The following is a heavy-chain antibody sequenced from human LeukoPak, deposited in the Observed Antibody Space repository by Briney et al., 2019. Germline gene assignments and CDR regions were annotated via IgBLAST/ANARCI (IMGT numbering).Heavy chain of an antibody. J-gene: IGHJ4*02. CDR2: IDPSTDST. CDR1: GYTFTSYY. Sequence: PSVKVCCKASGYTFTSYYMHWVRQAPGQGLEWRGIIDPSTDSTSHAQQFQGRVTMTRDTSTSTVYMALSSLRSEDTAVYYCARDNYEYSSSSSLWTFDYWGQGTLVTVSS. V-gene: IGHV1-46*01. CDR3: ARDNYEYSSSSSLWTFDY. D-gene: IGHD6-6*01.